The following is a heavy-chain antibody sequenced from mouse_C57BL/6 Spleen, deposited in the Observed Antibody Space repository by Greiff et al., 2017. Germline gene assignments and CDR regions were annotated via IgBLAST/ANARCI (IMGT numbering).Heavy chain of an antibody. CDR3: ARQYYYGSSYLYYYAMDY. Sequence: VQLQQPGAELVRPGSSVKLSCKASGYTFTSYWMHWVKQRPIQGLEWIGNIDPSDSETHYNQKFKDKATLTVDKSSSTAYMQLSSLTSEDSAVYYFARQYYYGSSYLYYYAMDYWGQGTSVTVSS. J-gene: IGHJ4*01. D-gene: IGHD1-1*01. CDR1: GYTFTSYW. V-gene: IGHV1-52*01. CDR2: IDPSDSET.